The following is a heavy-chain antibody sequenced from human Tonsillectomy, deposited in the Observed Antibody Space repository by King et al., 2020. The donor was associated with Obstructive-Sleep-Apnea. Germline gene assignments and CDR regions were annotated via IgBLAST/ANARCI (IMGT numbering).Heavy chain of an antibody. V-gene: IGHV3-48*04. CDR2: ISSSSSTI. Sequence: VQLVESGGGLVQPGGSLRLSCAASGFTFSGYNMNWVRQAPGKGLEWVSYISSSSSTIYYSDTVKGRFTNSRDNAKNSLYLQMNSLRAEDTAVYYCARDLVPDAFDIWGQGTMVTVSS. J-gene: IGHJ3*02. CDR1: GFTFSGYN. D-gene: IGHD6-13*01. CDR3: ARDLVPDAFDI.